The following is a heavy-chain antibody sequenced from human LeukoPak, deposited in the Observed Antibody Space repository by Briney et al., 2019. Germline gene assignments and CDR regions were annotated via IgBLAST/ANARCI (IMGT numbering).Heavy chain of an antibody. D-gene: IGHD1-1*01. V-gene: IGHV3-23*01. CDR2: ISDSGGST. CDR1: GFTFSSYA. Sequence: GGSLRLSCAASGFTFSSYAMSWVRQAPGKGLEWVSAISDSGGSTYYADSVKGRFTISRDNSKNTLSLQMNSLRAEDTAIYYCAKASNTWNYFDYWGQGTLVTVSS. CDR3: AKASNTWNYFDY. J-gene: IGHJ4*02.